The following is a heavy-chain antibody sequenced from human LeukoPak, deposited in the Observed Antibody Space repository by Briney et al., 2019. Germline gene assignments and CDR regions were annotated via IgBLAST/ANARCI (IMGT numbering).Heavy chain of an antibody. V-gene: IGHV3-23*01. J-gene: IGHJ4*02. Sequence: PGGSLRLSCAASGFTFDDYGMSWVRQALGRGLEWVSAISGSGGSTYYADSVKGRFTISGDNSKNTLYLQMNSLRAEDTAVYYCAKLSEPDYYDSSGYFDYWGQGTLVTVSS. CDR2: ISGSGGST. CDR1: GFTFDDYG. D-gene: IGHD3-22*01. CDR3: AKLSEPDYYDSSGYFDY.